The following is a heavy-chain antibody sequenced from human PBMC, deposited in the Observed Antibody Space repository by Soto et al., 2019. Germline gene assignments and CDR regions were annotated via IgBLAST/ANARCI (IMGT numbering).Heavy chain of an antibody. CDR2: IHYSGTT. J-gene: IGHJ4*02. Sequence: SETLSLTCTVSGGSMRNYFWTWIRQPPGKGLEWIGYIHYSGTTSFFPSYNPSLRSRVTISEDTSKNQFSLKLLSVTTADTAVYFCAAGEASSRNLAPYYLDFWGQGTLVTASS. D-gene: IGHD6-13*01. V-gene: IGHV4-59*01. CDR3: AAGEASSRNLAPYYLDF. CDR1: GGSMRNYF.